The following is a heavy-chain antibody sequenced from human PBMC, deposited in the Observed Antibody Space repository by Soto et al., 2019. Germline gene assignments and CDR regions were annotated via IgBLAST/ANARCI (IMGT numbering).Heavy chain of an antibody. CDR2: IYSGGST. CDR3: ARDPWAADY. D-gene: IGHD3-16*01. J-gene: IGHJ4*02. Sequence: EVQLVESGGGLVQPGGSLRLSCAASGFTVSTKYMSWVRQAPGKGLEWVSDIYSGGSTFYADSVRGRFTISRDNSKNTVNLQTNSLRAEDTAVYYCARDPWAADYWGQGTLVTVSS. CDR1: GFTVSTKY. V-gene: IGHV3-66*01.